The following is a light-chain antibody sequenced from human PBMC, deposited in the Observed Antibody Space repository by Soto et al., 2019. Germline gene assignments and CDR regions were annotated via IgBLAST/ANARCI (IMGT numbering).Light chain of an antibody. Sequence: EIVLTQSPATLSLSPGERATLSCRASQSVGSSLAWYQQKLGQAPRLLIYAASYRATGIPGRFSGSGSGTDFALIISSLEPEDFDFYYCQQGNTWPWTFGQGTKVDIK. J-gene: IGKJ1*01. CDR1: QSVGSS. V-gene: IGKV3-11*01. CDR2: AAS. CDR3: QQGNTWPWT.